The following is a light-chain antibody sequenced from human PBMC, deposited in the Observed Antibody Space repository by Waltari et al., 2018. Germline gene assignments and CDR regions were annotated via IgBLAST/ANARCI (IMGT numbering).Light chain of an antibody. CDR3: QQYFTYPQVA. Sequence: DIQMTQSPSSLSASVGDRVTTTCRPSQDLDDFLALFQQKPGQVPESLISAATLLQSGVPSRFSASRSATDFSLTITDLQPEDFATYYCQQYFTYPQVAFGPGTKVNVK. CDR1: QDLDDF. CDR2: AAT. V-gene: IGKV1-16*01. J-gene: IGKJ3*01.